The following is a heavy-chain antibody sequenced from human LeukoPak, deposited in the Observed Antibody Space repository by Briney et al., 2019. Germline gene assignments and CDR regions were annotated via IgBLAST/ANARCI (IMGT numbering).Heavy chain of an antibody. Sequence: SETLSLTCTVSGGSISTGTYYWSWIRQHPGKGLGWIGYIYYSGSTYYNPSLKSRVTISVDTSKNQFSLKLSSVTAADTAVYYCAGRAATPFSGFGPWGQGTLVTVSS. CDR2: IYYSGST. CDR3: AGRAATPFSGFGP. D-gene: IGHD2-15*01. CDR1: GGSISTGTYY. V-gene: IGHV4-31*03. J-gene: IGHJ5*02.